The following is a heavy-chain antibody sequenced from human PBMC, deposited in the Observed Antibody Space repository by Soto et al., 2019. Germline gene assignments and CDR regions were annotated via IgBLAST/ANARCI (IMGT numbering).Heavy chain of an antibody. D-gene: IGHD3-22*01. J-gene: IGHJ4*02. CDR1: CGSISGYY. Sequence: PSETLSLTCTVSCGSISGYYWNWIRQPAGKGLEWIGRVYSSGSTNYNPSVKSRITISIDTSKNQFSLKLSSVTAADTAVYYCARGVNDYDSSGYYGGSLFDYWGQGTLVTVSS. V-gene: IGHV4-4*07. CDR2: VYSSGST. CDR3: ARGVNDYDSSGYYGGSLFDY.